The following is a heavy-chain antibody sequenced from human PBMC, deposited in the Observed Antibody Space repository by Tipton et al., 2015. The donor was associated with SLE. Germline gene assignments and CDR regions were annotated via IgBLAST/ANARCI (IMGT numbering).Heavy chain of an antibody. V-gene: IGHV4-59*08. CDR2: IYYSGST. D-gene: IGHD4-17*01. J-gene: IGHJ3*02. CDR3: ARGMTNGDYADAFDI. CDR1: GGSISSHY. Sequence: TLSLTCTVSGGSISSHYWSWIRQPPGKGLEWIGYIYYSGSTNYNPSLKSRVTISVDTPKNQFSLKLSSVTAADTAVYYCARGMTNGDYADAFDIWGQGTMVTVSS.